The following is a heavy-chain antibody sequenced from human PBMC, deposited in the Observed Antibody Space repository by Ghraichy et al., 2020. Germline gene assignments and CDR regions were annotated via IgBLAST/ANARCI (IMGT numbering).Heavy chain of an antibody. V-gene: IGHV3-15*01. D-gene: IGHD3-10*01. CDR2: IKSKTDGGTT. J-gene: IGHJ4*02. CDR3: TTAATLLHYYYGSGRSDY. Sequence: GGSLRLSCAASGFTFSNAWMSWVRQAPGKGLEWVGRIKSKTDGGTTDYAAPVKGRFTISRDDSKNTLYLQMNSLKTEDTAVYYCTTAATLLHYYYGSGRSDYWGQGTLVTVSS. CDR1: GFTFSNAW.